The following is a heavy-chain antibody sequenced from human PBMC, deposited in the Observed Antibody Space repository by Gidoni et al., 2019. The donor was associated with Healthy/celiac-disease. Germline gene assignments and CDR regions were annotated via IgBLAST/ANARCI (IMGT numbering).Heavy chain of an antibody. J-gene: IGHJ1*01. CDR2: SIPIFGTA. CDR3: ARDPTPRKYCSGGSCLGSGYFQH. CDR1: GGTFSSYA. V-gene: IGHV1-69*01. D-gene: IGHD2-15*01. Sequence: QVQLVQSGAEVKKPGSSVKVSCKASGGTFSSYAIRWVPQAPGQGLEWMGGSIPIFGTANYAQKFQGRVTITADESTSTAYMELSSLRSEDTAVYYCARDPTPRKYCSGGSCLGSGYFQHWGQGTLVTVSS.